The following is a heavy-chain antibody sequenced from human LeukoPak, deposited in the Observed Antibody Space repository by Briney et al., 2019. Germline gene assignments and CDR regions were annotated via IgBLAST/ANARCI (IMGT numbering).Heavy chain of an antibody. V-gene: IGHV4-30-4*01. CDR1: GGSVSSGDYY. CDR3: AREPSESSFDY. J-gene: IGHJ4*02. Sequence: SETLSLTCTVSGGSVSSGDYYWSWIRQPPGKGLEWIGYIYYSGSTYYNPSLKSRVTISVDTSKNQFSLKLSSVTAADTAVYYYAREPSESSFDYWGQGTLVTVSS. CDR2: IYYSGST.